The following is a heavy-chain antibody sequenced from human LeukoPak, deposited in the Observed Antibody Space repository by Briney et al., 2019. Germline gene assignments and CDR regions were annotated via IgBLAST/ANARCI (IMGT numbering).Heavy chain of an antibody. Sequence: ASVKVSCKASGYTFTSYDINWVRQATGQGLEWMGWMNPNSGNTGYAQKFQGRVTMTEDTSTDTAYMELSSLRSEDTAVYYCATPKATLSGYSAPFDYRGQGTLVTVSS. V-gene: IGHV1-8*01. CDR2: MNPNSGNT. CDR3: ATPKATLSGYSAPFDY. CDR1: GYTFTSYD. D-gene: IGHD3-3*01. J-gene: IGHJ4*02.